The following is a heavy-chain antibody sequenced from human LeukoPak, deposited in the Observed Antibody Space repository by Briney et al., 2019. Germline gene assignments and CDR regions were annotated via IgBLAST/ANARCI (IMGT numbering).Heavy chain of an antibody. J-gene: IGHJ4*02. Sequence: PSETLSLTCTVSGGSIDTSSYYWGWIRQPPGKGLEWIGSGYYSGTSYYKPSLKSRVTISVDTSKKQFSLKLSSVTAADTAVYYCARWYSSGWYGNFDYWGQGTLVTVSS. V-gene: IGHV4-39*01. D-gene: IGHD6-19*01. CDR3: ARWYSSGWYGNFDY. CDR1: GGSIDTSSYY. CDR2: GYYSGTS.